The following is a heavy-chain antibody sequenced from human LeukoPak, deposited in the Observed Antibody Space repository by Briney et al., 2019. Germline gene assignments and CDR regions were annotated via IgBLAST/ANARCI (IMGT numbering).Heavy chain of an antibody. J-gene: IGHJ3*02. CDR3: AREDSGISDNAFDI. CDR2: VYYTGST. V-gene: IGHV4-39*07. D-gene: IGHD1-26*01. Sequence: SETLSLTCTVSAASVSSSNYYWGWIRQPPVKGLEWVGSVYYTGSTYHNPSLKSRVTMSIDTSRNQFSLKLSSVTAADTAMYYCAREDSGISDNAFDIWGQGTMVTISS. CDR1: AASVSSSNYY.